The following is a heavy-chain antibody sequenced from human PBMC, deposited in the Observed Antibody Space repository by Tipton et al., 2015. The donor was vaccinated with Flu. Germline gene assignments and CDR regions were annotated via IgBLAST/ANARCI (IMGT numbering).Heavy chain of an antibody. D-gene: IGHD3-16*01. J-gene: IGHJ5*02. CDR3: ARFAGGP. V-gene: IGHV3-7*01. CDR1: GFTFSGYG. Sequence: GSLRLSCAASGFTFSGYGMHWVRQAPGKGLEWVAHTNQDGSEEAYVESVKGRFTISRDNARNSLYLQMNSLRAEDTAVYHCARFAGGPWGQGTLVTVSS. CDR2: TNQDGSEE.